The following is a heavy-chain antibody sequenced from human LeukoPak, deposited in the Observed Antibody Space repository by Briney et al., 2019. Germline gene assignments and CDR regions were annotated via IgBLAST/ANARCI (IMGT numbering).Heavy chain of an antibody. Sequence: PGGSLRLSCAVSGFTFATYWMSWVRQAPGKGLKCVANINPDGSQKYYLDSVKGRFTIPRDNAKNALYLEMNSLRAEDTALYYCATSAHSSGNDWGHGTLVTVSS. CDR3: ATSAHSSGND. J-gene: IGHJ4*01. CDR1: GFTFATYW. V-gene: IGHV3-7*01. D-gene: IGHD3-22*01. CDR2: INPDGSQK.